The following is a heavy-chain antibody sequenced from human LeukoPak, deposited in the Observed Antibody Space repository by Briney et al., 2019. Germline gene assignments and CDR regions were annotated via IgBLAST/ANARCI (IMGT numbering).Heavy chain of an antibody. CDR1: GGTFSSYA. Sequence: GSSVKVSCKASGGTFSSYAISWVRQAPGQGPGWMGRIIPILGIANYAQKFQGRVTITADKSTSTAYMELSSLRSEDTAVYYCARDGYTIFGVVPPERIHGMDVWGQGTTVTVSS. J-gene: IGHJ6*02. V-gene: IGHV1-69*04. CDR2: IIPILGIA. CDR3: ARDGYTIFGVVPPERIHGMDV. D-gene: IGHD3-3*01.